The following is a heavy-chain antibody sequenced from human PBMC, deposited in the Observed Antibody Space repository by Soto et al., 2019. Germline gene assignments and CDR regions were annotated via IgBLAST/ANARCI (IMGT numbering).Heavy chain of an antibody. D-gene: IGHD3-3*01. V-gene: IGHV3-23*01. J-gene: IGHJ4*02. CDR3: ARWSYLDY. CDR2: ISGSDGKT. CDR1: GFSFISYS. Sequence: GSLRLSCAASGFSFISYSINWVRQAPGKGLEWVSTISGSDGKTFYADSVKGRFSISRDTSQNTLYLQMNSLRADDTAIYYCARWSYLDYWGQGTRVTVSS.